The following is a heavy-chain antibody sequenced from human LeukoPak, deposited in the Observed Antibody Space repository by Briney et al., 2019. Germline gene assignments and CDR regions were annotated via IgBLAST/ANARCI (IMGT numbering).Heavy chain of an antibody. J-gene: IGHJ3*02. CDR1: GGSISSYY. Sequence: SETLSLTCTVPGGSISSYYWSWIRQPPGKGLEWIGYIYYSGSTNYNPSLKSRVTISVDTSKNQFSLKLSSVTAADTAVYYCARGLGPLAFDIWGQGTMVTVSS. CDR3: ARGLGPLAFDI. CDR2: IYYSGST. V-gene: IGHV4-59*01.